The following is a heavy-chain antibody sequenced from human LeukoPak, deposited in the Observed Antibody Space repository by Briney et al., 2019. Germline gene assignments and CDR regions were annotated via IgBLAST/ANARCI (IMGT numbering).Heavy chain of an antibody. Sequence: SETLSLTCTVSGGSINTSSYYWGWIRQPPGKGLEWIGSIYYSGCTYYNPSLKSRVTISVDTSKNQFSLKLSSVTAADTAVYYCARQGSSTSLDYWGQGTLVTVSS. D-gene: IGHD2-2*01. CDR1: GGSINTSSYY. J-gene: IGHJ4*02. CDR2: IYYSGCT. V-gene: IGHV4-39*01. CDR3: ARQGSSTSLDY.